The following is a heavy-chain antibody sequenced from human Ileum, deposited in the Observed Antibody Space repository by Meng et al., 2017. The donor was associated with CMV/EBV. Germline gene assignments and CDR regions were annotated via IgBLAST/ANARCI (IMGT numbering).Heavy chain of an antibody. V-gene: IGHV6-1*01. J-gene: IGHJ4*02. CDR1: GDSVPSTTVT. D-gene: IGHD6-13*01. CDR2: TYYRSKWFN. Sequence: QVQRQQSGPGLVKTSQTLLLTCAISGDSVPSTTVTWNWIRQSPSRGLEWLGRTYYRSKWFNDYALSVRGRITINPDISKNQLSLQLNSVTPEDTAVYYCVRLTGNSWLDYWGRGTLVTVSS. CDR3: VRLTGNSWLDY.